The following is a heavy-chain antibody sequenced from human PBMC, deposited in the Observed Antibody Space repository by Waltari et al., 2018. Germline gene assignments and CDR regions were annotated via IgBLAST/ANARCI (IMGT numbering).Heavy chain of an antibody. J-gene: IGHJ6*02. CDR1: GGSFSGYY. V-gene: IGHV4-34*01. Sequence: QVQLQQWGAGLLKPSETLSLPCAVYGGSFSGYYWSWLLQPTGKGLEWIGESNHSGSTNYNPSLKSRVTISVDTSKNQFSLKLSSVTAADTAVYYCARLGLKWLPYYYYGMDVWGQGTTVTVSS. CDR3: ARLGLKWLPYYYYGMDV. CDR2: SNHSGST. D-gene: IGHD5-12*01.